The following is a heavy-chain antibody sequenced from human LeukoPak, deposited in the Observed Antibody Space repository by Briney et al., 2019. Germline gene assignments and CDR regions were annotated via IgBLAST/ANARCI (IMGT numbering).Heavy chain of an antibody. D-gene: IGHD3/OR15-3a*01. J-gene: IGHJ6*02. CDR3: ARGLRSSSGTRSYYYGMDV. CDR2: TYYRSKWYN. V-gene: IGHV6-1*01. Sequence: SQTLSLTCAISGDSVSINSAAWNWIRQSPSRGLEWLGRTYYRSKWYNDYAVSVKSRITINPDTSKNQFSLQLNSVTPEDTAVYYCARGLRSSSGTRSYYYGMDVWGQGTTVTVSS. CDR1: GDSVSINSAA.